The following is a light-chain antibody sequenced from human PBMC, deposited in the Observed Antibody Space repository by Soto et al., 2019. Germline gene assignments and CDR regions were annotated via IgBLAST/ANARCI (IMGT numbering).Light chain of an antibody. V-gene: IGLV2-14*01. Sequence: QSALTQPASVSGSPGQSITISCTGTSSDVGGYKYVSWFQQHPGKAPKLIIYEVSNRPSGLSDRFSGSKSGNTASLTISGLQAEDEADYYCTSFTSSLTWVFGGGTKVTVL. CDR1: SSDVGGYKY. J-gene: IGLJ3*02. CDR2: EVS. CDR3: TSFTSSLTWV.